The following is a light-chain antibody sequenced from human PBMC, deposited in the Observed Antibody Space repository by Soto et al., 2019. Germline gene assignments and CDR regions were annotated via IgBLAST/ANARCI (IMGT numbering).Light chain of an antibody. CDR2: GNS. J-gene: IGLJ7*01. V-gene: IGLV1-40*01. Sequence: QSVLTQPPSVSGAPGKRVTISCTGTSSNIGAGYDVHWYQQLPGTAPKLLIFGNSNRPSGVPDRFSGSKSGTSASLAITGLHAEDEADYYGQSYDSSLSGSVFGGGTQLTVL. CDR3: QSYDSSLSGSV. CDR1: SSNIGAGYD.